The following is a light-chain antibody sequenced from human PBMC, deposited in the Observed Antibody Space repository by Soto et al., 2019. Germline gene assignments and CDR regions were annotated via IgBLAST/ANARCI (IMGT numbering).Light chain of an antibody. CDR3: SSYTTINTVVL. CDR2: DVT. J-gene: IGLJ2*01. CDR1: TSDIGAYNY. V-gene: IGLV2-14*03. Sequence: QSALTQPASVSGSPGQSITISCTGTTSDIGAYNYVSWYQHHPGKAPKLLNYDVTDRPSGVSDRFSGSKSGNTASLTISGLQAEDEADYFCSSYTTINTVVLFGGGTKLTVL.